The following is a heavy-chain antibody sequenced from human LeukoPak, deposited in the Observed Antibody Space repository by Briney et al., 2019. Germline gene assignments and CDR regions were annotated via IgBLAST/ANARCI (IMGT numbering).Heavy chain of an antibody. CDR2: ISSSGSTI. CDR1: GFTFSSYE. V-gene: IGHV3-48*03. CDR3: AREGSYYFDY. Sequence: PGGSLRLSCAASGFTFSSYEMHWVRQAPGKGLEWVSYISSSGSTIYYADSVRGRFTISRDNAKNSLYLQMNSQRAEDTAVYYCAREGSYYFDYWGQGTLVTVSS. J-gene: IGHJ4*02.